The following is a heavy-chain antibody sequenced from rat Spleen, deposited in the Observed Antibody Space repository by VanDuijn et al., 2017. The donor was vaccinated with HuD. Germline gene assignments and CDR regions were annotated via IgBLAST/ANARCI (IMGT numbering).Heavy chain of an antibody. D-gene: IGHD1-12*02. CDR1: GFTFSDYG. J-gene: IGHJ2*01. CDR3: VRDGGFDY. V-gene: IGHV5-29*01. Sequence: EVQLVESGGGLVQPGRSLKLSCAASGFTFSDYGVAWVRQAPTTDLEWVATISYGDSSGHSGTYYPDSVKGRFTISRDNAKSTLYLQMNSLRSEDTATYYCVRDGGFDYWGQGVMVTVSS. CDR2: ISYGDSSGHSGT.